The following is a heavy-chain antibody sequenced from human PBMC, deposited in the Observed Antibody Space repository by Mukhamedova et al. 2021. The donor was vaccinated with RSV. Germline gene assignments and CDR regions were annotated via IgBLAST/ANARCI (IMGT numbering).Heavy chain of an antibody. V-gene: IGHV3-30*09. CDR3: ARGEPRGSPYYGM. Sequence: TFSTYAMHWVRQARQAPGKGLEWVAVISFDGSNKYYADSVKGRFAISRDNSKNTLYLQMNSLRAEDTAVYYCARGEPRGSPYYGM. J-gene: IGHJ6*01. D-gene: IGHD1-14*01. CDR1: TFSTYA. CDR2: ISFDGSNK.